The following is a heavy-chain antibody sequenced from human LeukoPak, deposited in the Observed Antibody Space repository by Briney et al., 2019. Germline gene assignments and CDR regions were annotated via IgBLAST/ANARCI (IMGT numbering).Heavy chain of an antibody. CDR1: GGTFSSYA. V-gene: IGHV1-69*01. Sequence: SVKVSCKASGGTFSSYAISWVRQAPGQGLEWMGGIIPIFGTANYAQKFQGRVTITADESTSTAYMELSSLRSEDTAVYYCARIRSGWEESYYYYYMDVWGKGTTVTVSS. D-gene: IGHD6-19*01. CDR3: ARIRSGWEESYYYYYMDV. J-gene: IGHJ6*03. CDR2: IIPIFGTA.